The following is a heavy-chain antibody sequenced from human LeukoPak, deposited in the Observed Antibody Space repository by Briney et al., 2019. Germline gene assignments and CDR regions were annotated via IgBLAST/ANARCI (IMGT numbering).Heavy chain of an antibody. J-gene: IGHJ4*02. CDR2: ISGYDGNT. CDR1: GYTFTSYA. CDR3: ARATLIAAAGTGFDY. V-gene: IGHV1-18*01. Sequence: ASVKVSCKASGYTFTSYAISWVRQAPGQGLEWMGWISGYDGNTKYAQNLQGRVTMTTDTSTSTAYMELRSLRSDDTAVYYCARATLIAAAGTGFDYWGQGTLVTVSS. D-gene: IGHD6-13*01.